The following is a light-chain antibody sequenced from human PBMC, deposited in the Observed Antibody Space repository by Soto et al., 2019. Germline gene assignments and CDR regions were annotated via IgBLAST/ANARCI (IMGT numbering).Light chain of an antibody. Sequence: EILLTQCPATLSLSPGERATLSCGASQSVGGYLAWYQKRTGQAPRVLIYDASNRATGIPVRLSGSGSGTDLTITISSIETEDFEVYYCQQRSNWPITFGQGTRLEIK. CDR3: QQRSNWPIT. CDR1: QSVGGY. CDR2: DAS. J-gene: IGKJ5*01. V-gene: IGKV3-11*01.